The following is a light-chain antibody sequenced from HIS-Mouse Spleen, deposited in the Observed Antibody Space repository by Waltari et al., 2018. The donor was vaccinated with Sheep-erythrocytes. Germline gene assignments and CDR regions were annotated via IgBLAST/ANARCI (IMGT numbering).Light chain of an antibody. CDR3: YSTDSSGNHSNWV. J-gene: IGLJ3*02. CDR2: EDS. CDR1: ALPKKY. Sequence: SYELTQPPSVSVSPGQTARITCSGDALPKKYAYWYQQKSGQAPVLVIYEDSKRTSGIPERFSGSRSGTMATLTISGAQVEDEADYYCYSTDSSGNHSNWVFGGGTKLTVL. V-gene: IGLV3-10*01.